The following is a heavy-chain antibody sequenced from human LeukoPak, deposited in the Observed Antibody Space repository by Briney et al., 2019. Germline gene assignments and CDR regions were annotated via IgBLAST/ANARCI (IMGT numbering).Heavy chain of an antibody. J-gene: IGHJ4*02. CDR3: ARAIVGATRSWCHFNY. CDR2: IYYSGST. D-gene: IGHD1-26*01. CDR1: GGSISSGGYY. V-gene: IGHV4-31*03. Sequence: PSETLSLTCTVSGGSISSGGYYWSWIRQHPGKGLEWIGYIYYSGSTYYNPSLKSRVTISVDTSKNQFSLKLSSVTAADTAAFYWARAIVGATRSWCHFNYWGQGPLVTVSS.